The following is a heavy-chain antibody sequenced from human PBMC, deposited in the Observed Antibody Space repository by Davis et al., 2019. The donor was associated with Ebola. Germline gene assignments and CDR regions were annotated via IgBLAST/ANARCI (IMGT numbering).Heavy chain of an antibody. V-gene: IGHV4-39*01. J-gene: IGHJ3*02. D-gene: IGHD3-3*01. CDR3: ARGDLRFLEWLLSYDAFDI. Sequence: MPSETLSLTCTVSGGSISSSSYYWGWIRQPPGKGLEWIGSIYYSGSTYYNPSLKSRVTISVDTSKNQFSLKLSSVTAADTAVYYCARGDLRFLEWLLSYDAFDIWGQGTMVTVSS. CDR2: IYYSGST. CDR1: GGSISSSSYY.